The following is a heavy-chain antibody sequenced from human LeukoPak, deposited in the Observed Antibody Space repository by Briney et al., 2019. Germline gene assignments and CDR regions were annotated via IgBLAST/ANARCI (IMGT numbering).Heavy chain of an antibody. CDR1: GFTFSSYE. Sequence: GGSLRLSCAASGFTFSSYEMNWVRQAPGKGLXXXSYISSSGSTIYYADSVKGRFTISRDNAKNSLYLQMNSLRAEDTAVYYCARDVPHNWFDTWGQGTLVTVSS. CDR3: ARDVPHNWFDT. J-gene: IGHJ5*02. V-gene: IGHV3-48*03. CDR2: ISSSGSTI.